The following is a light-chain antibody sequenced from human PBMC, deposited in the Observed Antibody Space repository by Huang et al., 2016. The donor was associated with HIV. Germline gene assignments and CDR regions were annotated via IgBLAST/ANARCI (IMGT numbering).Light chain of an antibody. J-gene: IGKJ2*01. CDR2: AAS. CDR1: QDISSS. V-gene: IGKV1-NL1*01. CDR3: QQYYLTPYS. Sequence: DIQLTQSPSSLSASVGGRVTITCRASQDISSSLAWYQQKPGKAPTLLLSAASRLERWVPSRFGGSGSGTEYTLIIDSLQPEDFASYLCQQYYLTPYSFGQGTKLEI.